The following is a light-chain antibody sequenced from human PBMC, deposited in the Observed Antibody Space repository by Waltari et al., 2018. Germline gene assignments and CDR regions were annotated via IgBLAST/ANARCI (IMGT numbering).Light chain of an antibody. CDR2: DVS. CDR3: CSYAGSYSFV. J-gene: IGLJ1*01. Sequence: QSALTQPRSVSGSPGQSVTISCTGTSSDVGGYNYVSWYQHHPGKAPKLIVYDVSQRPSGVPDRFSGSKSGNTASLTISGLQSEDEADYYCCSYAGSYSFVFGTGTEVTVL. CDR1: SSDVGGYNY. V-gene: IGLV2-11*01.